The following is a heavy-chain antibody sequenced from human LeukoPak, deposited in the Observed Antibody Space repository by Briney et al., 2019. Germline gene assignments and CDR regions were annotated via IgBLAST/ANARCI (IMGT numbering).Heavy chain of an antibody. CDR1: GFTFSSYG. CDR2: ISYDGSNK. V-gene: IGHV3-30*03. J-gene: IGHJ6*02. D-gene: IGHD3-10*01. CDR3: ARGKAGKIWFGELYDPSSYYYGMDV. Sequence: GGSLRLSCAASGFTFSSYGMHWVRQAPGKGLEWVAVISYDGSNKYYADSVKGRFTISRDNSKNTLYLQMNSLRAEDTAVYYCARGKAGKIWFGELYDPSSYYYGMDVWGQGTTVTVSS.